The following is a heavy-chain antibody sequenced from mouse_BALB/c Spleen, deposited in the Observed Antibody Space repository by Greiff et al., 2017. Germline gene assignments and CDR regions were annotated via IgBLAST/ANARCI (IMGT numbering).Heavy chain of an antibody. Sequence: VQLQQSGPELVKPGASVKMSCKASGYTFTSYVMHWVKQKPGQGLEWIGYINPYNDGTKYNEKFKGKATLTSDKSSSTAYMELSSLTSEDSAVYYCARRKNSSGYVYYAMDYWGQGTSVTVSS. D-gene: IGHD3-1*01. CDR2: INPYNDGT. CDR1: GYTFTSYV. J-gene: IGHJ4*01. V-gene: IGHV1-14*01. CDR3: ARRKNSSGYVYYAMDY.